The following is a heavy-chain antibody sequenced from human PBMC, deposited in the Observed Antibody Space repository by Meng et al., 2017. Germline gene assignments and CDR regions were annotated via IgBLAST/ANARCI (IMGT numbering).Heavy chain of an antibody. J-gene: IGHJ4*02. CDR2: INPNSGGT. CDR3: AREAITNYDILTGYPDY. D-gene: IGHD3-9*01. V-gene: IGHV1-2*06. Sequence: QVHLVQSGAEVKKPGASVKVSCKASGYTFTGYYMHWVRQAPGQGLEWMGRINPNSGGTNYAQKFQGRVTMTRDTSISTAYMELSRLRSDDTAVYYCAREAITNYDILTGYPDYWGQGTLVTVSS. CDR1: GYTFTGYY.